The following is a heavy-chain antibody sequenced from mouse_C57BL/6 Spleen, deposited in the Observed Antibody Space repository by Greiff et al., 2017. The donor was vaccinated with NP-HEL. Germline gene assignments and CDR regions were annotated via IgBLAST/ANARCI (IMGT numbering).Heavy chain of an antibody. CDR2: IDPSDSYT. J-gene: IGHJ3*01. CDR3: ARSSNSTGFAY. Sequence: VQLQQSGAELVRPGTSVKLSCKASGYTFTSYWMHWVKQRPGQGLEWIGVIDPSDSYTKYNQKFKGKATLTVDTSSSTAYMQLSSLTSEDSAVYYCARSSNSTGFAYWGQGTLVTVSA. D-gene: IGHD2-5*01. V-gene: IGHV1-59*01. CDR1: GYTFTSYW.